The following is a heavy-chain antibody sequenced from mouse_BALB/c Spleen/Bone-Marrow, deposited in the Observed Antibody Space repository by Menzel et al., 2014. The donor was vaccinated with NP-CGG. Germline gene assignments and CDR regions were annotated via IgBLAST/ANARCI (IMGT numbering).Heavy chain of an antibody. CDR3: AKLGGYFDY. D-gene: IGHD4-1*01. CDR2: IWGGGIT. J-gene: IGHJ2*01. CDR1: GFSLTDYG. V-gene: IGHV2-6-5*01. Sequence: VKLMESGPGLVAPSQSLSITCTVSGFSLTDYGVSWIRQPPGKALEWLGVIWGGGITYYNSALKSSLTISKDNSKSQVFLKMNSLQTDDTAMYYCAKLGGYFDYWGQGTTLTVSS.